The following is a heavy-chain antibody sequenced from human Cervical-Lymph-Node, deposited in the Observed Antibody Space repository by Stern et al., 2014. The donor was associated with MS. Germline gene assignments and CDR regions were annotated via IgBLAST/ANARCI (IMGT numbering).Heavy chain of an antibody. CDR2: IYYSGST. CDR3: ARHPPHYYGSGSYGPWFDP. J-gene: IGHJ5*02. Sequence: QVQLQESGPGLVKPSETLSLTCTVSGGSISSSSYYWGWIRQPPGKGLEWIGSIYYSGSTYYNPTLKSRVTISVDTSKKQFSLKLSSVTAADTAVYYCARHPPHYYGSGSYGPWFDPWGQGTLVTVSS. CDR1: GGSISSSSYY. D-gene: IGHD3-10*01. V-gene: IGHV4-39*01.